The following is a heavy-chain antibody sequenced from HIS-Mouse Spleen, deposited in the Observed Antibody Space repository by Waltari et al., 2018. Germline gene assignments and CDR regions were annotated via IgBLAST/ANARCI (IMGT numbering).Heavy chain of an antibody. D-gene: IGHD6-13*01. Sequence: QLQLQESGPGLVKPSETLSLTCTVSGGSISSSSHYWGWIRQPPGKGLEWIGNIYYSGSTYYNPALKSRDTISVDTSKNQFSLKLRSVTAADTAVYYCAREIPYSSSWYDWYFDLWGRGTLVTVSS. CDR3: AREIPYSSSWYDWYFDL. V-gene: IGHV4-39*07. CDR1: GGSISSSSHY. CDR2: IYYSGST. J-gene: IGHJ2*01.